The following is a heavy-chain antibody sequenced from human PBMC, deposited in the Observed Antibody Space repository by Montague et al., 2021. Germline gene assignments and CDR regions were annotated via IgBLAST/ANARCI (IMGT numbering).Heavy chain of an antibody. D-gene: IGHD4/OR15-4a*01. V-gene: IGHV3-7*03. CDR1: GLIFSHSW. Sequence: SLRLSCAASGLIFSHSWMVWVRLPPGKGLEWVAGVNPDGSQVGYVESVKGRFTISKDNAKNTLFLQMSSLRGDDTALYYCARNPAYGALDYWGQGTRVTVSS. J-gene: IGHJ4*02. CDR3: ARNPAYGALDY. CDR2: VNPDGSQV.